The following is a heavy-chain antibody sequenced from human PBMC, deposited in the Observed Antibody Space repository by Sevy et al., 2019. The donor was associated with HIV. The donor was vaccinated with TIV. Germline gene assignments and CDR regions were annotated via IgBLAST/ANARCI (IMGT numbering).Heavy chain of an antibody. V-gene: IGHV3-23*01. J-gene: IGHJ4*02. CDR1: GFTFSSYA. Sequence: GGSLRLSCAASGFTFSSYAMSWVRQAPGKGLEWVSVISGSGGSTYYADSVKGRFTISRDNSKNTLYLQMNSLRAEGTAVYYCAKKGITGTTGYFDYWGQGTLVTVSS. CDR2: ISGSGGST. CDR3: AKKGITGTTGYFDY. D-gene: IGHD1-7*01.